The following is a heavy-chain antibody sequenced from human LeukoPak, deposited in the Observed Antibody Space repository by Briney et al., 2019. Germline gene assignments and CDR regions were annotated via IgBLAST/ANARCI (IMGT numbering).Heavy chain of an antibody. J-gene: IGHJ2*01. Sequence: PWETLSLTCTVSGGSISSGGYYWRWIRQHPGKGLEWIGYIYYSGSTYYNPSLKSRVTISVDTSKNQFSLKLSSVTAADTAVYYCARSQRRLESGLSSGATAGSYWYFDLWGRGTLVTVSS. V-gene: IGHV4-31*03. CDR1: GGSISSGGYY. D-gene: IGHD6-25*01. CDR3: ARSQRRLESGLSSGATAGSYWYFDL. CDR2: IYYSGST.